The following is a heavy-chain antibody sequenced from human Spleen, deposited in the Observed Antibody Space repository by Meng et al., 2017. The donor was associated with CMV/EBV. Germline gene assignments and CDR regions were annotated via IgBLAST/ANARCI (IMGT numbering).Heavy chain of an antibody. CDR1: GFTFSSYS. Sequence: ACGFTFSSYSMNWVRQAAGKGLEWVSSISSGSSYINYAESVEGRFTVFRDNAKDSVYLEMNSLRVEDTAIYYCARDMVRGVKGWFDPWGQGTLVTVSS. CDR2: ISSGSSYI. V-gene: IGHV3-21*06. J-gene: IGHJ5*01. CDR3: ARDMVRGVKGWFDP. D-gene: IGHD3-10*01.